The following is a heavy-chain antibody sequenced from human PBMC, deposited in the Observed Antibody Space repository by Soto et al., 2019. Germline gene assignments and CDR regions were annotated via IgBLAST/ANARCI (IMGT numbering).Heavy chain of an antibody. CDR2: ISNRGST. V-gene: IGHV4-30-4*01. Sequence: SQTLSLTCTVSGGSVTTDGDYWTWIRQSPGKGLEWIGYISNRGSTGYNPSLKTRLSMSVDRPNNQFTLRLTSVTAADTAVYLWATDSGSTHGYFDQPGQG. CDR1: GGSVTTDGDY. D-gene: IGHD6-25*01. J-gene: IGHJ4*02. CDR3: ATDSGSTHGYFDQ.